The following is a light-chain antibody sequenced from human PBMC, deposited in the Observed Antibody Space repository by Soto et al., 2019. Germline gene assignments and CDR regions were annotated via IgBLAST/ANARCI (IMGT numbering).Light chain of an antibody. CDR2: EGS. CDR3: CSYAGSSTSWM. V-gene: IGLV2-23*01. CDR1: SSDVGRYNL. Sequence: QSALTQPASVSGSPGQSITISCTGTSSDVGRYNLVSWYQQHPGKAPKLMIYEGSKWPSGVSNRFSGSKSGNTASLTISGLQAEDEADYYCCSYAGSSTSWMFGGGTKLTVL. J-gene: IGLJ3*02.